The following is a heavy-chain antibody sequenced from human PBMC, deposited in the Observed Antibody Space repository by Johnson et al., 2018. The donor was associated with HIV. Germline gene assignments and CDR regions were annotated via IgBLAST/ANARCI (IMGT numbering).Heavy chain of an antibody. CDR2: ISYDASNK. Sequence: QVQLVESGGGLVQPGGSLRLSCAASAFTFSSYAMHWVRQAPGKGLEWVAVISYDASNKYYADSVKGRFTIYRDNSKNTLYLQMNSLRTEDTAVYYCAGVRGGTGHGAFDIWGQGTMVTVSS. V-gene: IGHV3-30*04. J-gene: IGHJ3*02. CDR3: AGVRGGTGHGAFDI. CDR1: AFTFSSYA.